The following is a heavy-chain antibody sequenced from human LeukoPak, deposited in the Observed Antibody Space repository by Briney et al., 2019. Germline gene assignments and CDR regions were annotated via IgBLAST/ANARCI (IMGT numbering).Heavy chain of an antibody. V-gene: IGHV3-23*01. CDR3: APDTRVRGHTLGEFSSY. CDR1: GFTFSSYA. CDR2: ISGSGGST. D-gene: IGHD3-16*01. Sequence: PGGSLRLSCAASGFTFSSYAMSWVRQAPGKGLEWVSAISGSGGSTYYADSVKGRFTISRDNSKNTLYLQMNSLRAEDTAVYYCAPDTRVRGHTLGEFSSYWGQGTLVTVSS. J-gene: IGHJ4*02.